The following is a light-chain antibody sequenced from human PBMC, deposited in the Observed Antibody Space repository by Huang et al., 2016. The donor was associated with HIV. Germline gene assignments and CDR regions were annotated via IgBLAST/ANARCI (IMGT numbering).Light chain of an antibody. V-gene: IGKV4-1*01. CDR2: WAT. Sequence: DIVMTQSPDSLAVSPGERATINCKSSPTVLFSLNKKNYLAWFQQKPGRPPKLLIYWATTRESGVPDRFSGSGSGTDFTLTINNLQAEDVAVYFCLQYYSVPQTFGHGTKVEIK. J-gene: IGKJ1*01. CDR3: LQYYSVPQT. CDR1: PTVLFSLNKKNY.